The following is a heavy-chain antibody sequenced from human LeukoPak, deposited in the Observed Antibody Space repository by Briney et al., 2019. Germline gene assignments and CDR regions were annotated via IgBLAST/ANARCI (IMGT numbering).Heavy chain of an antibody. Sequence: GGSLRLSCAGAGFTFRNSALHWVRQAPGKGLEWVAVISDEGSIRFYADSVQGRFTISRDNSKDTLYLHMKTLRPEDTAVYYCARESGFMMVGEINADNWFDPWGQGTPVTVSS. CDR3: ARESGFMMVGEINADNWFDP. CDR1: GFTFRNSA. V-gene: IGHV3-30*04. CDR2: ISDEGSIR. J-gene: IGHJ5*02. D-gene: IGHD3-22*01.